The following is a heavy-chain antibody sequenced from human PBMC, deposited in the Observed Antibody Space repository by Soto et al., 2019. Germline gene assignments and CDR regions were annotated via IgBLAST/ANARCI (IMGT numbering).Heavy chain of an antibody. CDR2: MNPNSGNT. V-gene: IGHV1-8*01. CDR1: GYTFTSYD. Sequence: GASVKVSCKASGYTFTSYDINWVRQATGQGLEWMGWMNPNSGNTGYAQKFQGRVTMTRNTPISTAYMELSSLRTSDTAMYYCARPRSGSYRLDYYGMDVWGQGTTVTVSS. CDR3: ARPRSGSYRLDYYGMDV. J-gene: IGHJ6*02. D-gene: IGHD3-10*01.